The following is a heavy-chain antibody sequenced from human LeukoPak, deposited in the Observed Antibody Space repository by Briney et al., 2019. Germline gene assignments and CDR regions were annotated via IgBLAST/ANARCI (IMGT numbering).Heavy chain of an antibody. CDR2: ISTYNGDT. J-gene: IGHJ3*02. Sequence: ASVKVSCKASGYTFINYNINWVRQAPGQGLEWMGWISTYNGDTNSAQRLQGRVTMTTDTSTSTAYMELRSLRSDDTAVYYCARDITMIDPPIWGQGTMVTVSS. CDR3: ARDITMIDPPI. CDR1: GYTFINYN. D-gene: IGHD3-22*01. V-gene: IGHV1-18*01.